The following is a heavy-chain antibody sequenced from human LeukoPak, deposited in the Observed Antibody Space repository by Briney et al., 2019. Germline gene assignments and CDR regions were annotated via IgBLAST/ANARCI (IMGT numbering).Heavy chain of an antibody. J-gene: IGHJ3*02. CDR1: VHIFQLL. CDR2: IRSNGGST. D-gene: IGHD3-22*01. Sequence: PGGSLRLSYSIWVHIFQLLAALWARQAPGKGLEYVSGIRSNGGSTYYADSVKGRFTISRDNSKNTLYLQMSSLRAADTAVYYCVKEYCSGYYSDAFDMWGQGTMVTVSS. V-gene: IGHV3-64D*06. CDR3: VKEYCSGYYSDAFDM.